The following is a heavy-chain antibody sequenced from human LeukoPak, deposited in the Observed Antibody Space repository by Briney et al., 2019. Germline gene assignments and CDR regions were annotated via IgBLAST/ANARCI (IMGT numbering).Heavy chain of an antibody. CDR3: ARGRLHILLWFGELRNNWFDP. Sequence: SETVSLTCAVYGGSFSGYYWSWIRQPPGKGLEWIGEINHSGSTNYNPSLKSRVTISVDTSKNQFSLKLSSVTAADTAVYYCARGRLHILLWFGELRNNWFDPWGQGTLVTVSS. V-gene: IGHV4-34*01. CDR1: GGSFSGYY. J-gene: IGHJ5*02. CDR2: INHSGST. D-gene: IGHD3-10*01.